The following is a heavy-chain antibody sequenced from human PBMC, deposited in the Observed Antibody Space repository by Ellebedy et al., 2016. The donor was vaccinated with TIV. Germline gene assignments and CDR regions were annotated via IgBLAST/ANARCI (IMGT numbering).Heavy chain of an antibody. CDR3: ASSGWELTDY. CDR1: GFTFSSYS. Sequence: GESLKISCAASGFTFSSYSMNWVRQAPGKGLVWVSRINSDGSSTSYADSVKGRFTISRDNAKNTLYLQMNSLRAEDTAVYYCASSGWELTDYWGQGTLVTVSS. J-gene: IGHJ4*02. CDR2: INSDGSST. V-gene: IGHV3-74*01. D-gene: IGHD1-26*01.